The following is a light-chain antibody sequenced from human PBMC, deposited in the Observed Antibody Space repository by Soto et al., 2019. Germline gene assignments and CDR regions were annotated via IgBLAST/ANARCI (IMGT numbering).Light chain of an antibody. CDR3: QQYNNSPYT. V-gene: IGKV3-15*01. CDR1: QSVSSN. Sequence: EIVMTQSPATLSVSPGERAALSCRASQSVSSNFAWYQQKPGQAPRLLIYGASTRATGIPARFSGSGSGTDFTLTISSLQSEDFAVYYCQQYNNSPYTFGQGTKLEIK. J-gene: IGKJ2*01. CDR2: GAS.